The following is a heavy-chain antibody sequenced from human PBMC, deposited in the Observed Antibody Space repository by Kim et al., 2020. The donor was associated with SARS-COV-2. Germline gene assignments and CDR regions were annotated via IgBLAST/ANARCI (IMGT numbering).Heavy chain of an antibody. V-gene: IGHV3-21*01. D-gene: IGHD2-15*01. CDR1: GFTFNIYN. J-gene: IGHJ3*02. CDR3: ARGYCSGGACNFPAAFDI. Sequence: GGSLRLSCAASGFTFNIYNMNWVRQAPGKGLEWVSSIDSRSDIYSADSVKGRFTISRDNAKNSLYLQMNSLRAEDAAIYYCARGYCSGGACNFPAAFDIWGQGTMVTVPS. CDR2: IDSRSDI.